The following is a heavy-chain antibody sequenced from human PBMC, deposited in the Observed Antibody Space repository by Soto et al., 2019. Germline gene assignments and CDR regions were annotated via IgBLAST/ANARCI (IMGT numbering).Heavy chain of an antibody. CDR3: ARAPINPKWGVTMIDY. D-gene: IGHD7-27*01. J-gene: IGHJ4*02. CDR1: GFTFTSHA. V-gene: IGHV1-3*01. Sequence: QVHLVQSATEVKRPGASVKVSCQTSGFTFTSHAIQWVRQAPGQRPEWLGWINAGNGNTKYSRRFQGRITITRDTAASTAYMELDSLTSEDTALFYCARAPINPKWGVTMIDYWGQGTLVTVSS. CDR2: INAGNGNT.